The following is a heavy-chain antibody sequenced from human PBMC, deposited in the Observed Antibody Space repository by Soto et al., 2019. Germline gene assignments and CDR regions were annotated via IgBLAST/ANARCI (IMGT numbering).Heavy chain of an antibody. CDR1: GGTFSSYA. Sequence: QVQLVQSGAEVKKPGSSVKVSCKASGGTFSSYAISWVRQAPGQGLEWMGGIIPIFGTANYAQKFQGRVTITTDKSESTAYMELCSLRSEDTAVYYCARERDYAPLYYYYYGMDVWGQGTTVTVS. CDR2: IIPIFGTA. J-gene: IGHJ6*02. D-gene: IGHD4-17*01. CDR3: ARERDYAPLYYYYYGMDV. V-gene: IGHV1-69*06.